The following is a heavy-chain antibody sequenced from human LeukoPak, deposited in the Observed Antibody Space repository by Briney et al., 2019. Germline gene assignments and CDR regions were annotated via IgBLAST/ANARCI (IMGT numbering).Heavy chain of an antibody. V-gene: IGHV3-48*04. J-gene: IGHJ6*04. Sequence: GGSLRLSCAASGFTFSSYSMNWVRQAPGKGLEWVSYISSSTNTIYHADSVKGRFTISRDNAKNSLYLQMNSLRAEDTAVYYCAELGITMIGGVWGKGTTVTISS. D-gene: IGHD3-10*02. CDR1: GFTFSSYS. CDR3: AELGITMIGGV. CDR2: ISSSTNTI.